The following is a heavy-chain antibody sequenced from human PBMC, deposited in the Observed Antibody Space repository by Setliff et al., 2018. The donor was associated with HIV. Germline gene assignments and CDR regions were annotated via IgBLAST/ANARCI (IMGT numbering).Heavy chain of an antibody. CDR3: ARDPYCSGDGCFRYYQH. V-gene: IGHV4-39*07. Sequence: SEPLSLTCTVSGGSISSSSYYWGWIRQPPGKGLEWIGNIFYSGSTFYNPSLKSRVTISVDTSKKKFSLKLNSVTAADTAVYFCARDPYCSGDGCFRYYQHWGRGTLVTVSS. CDR1: GGSISSSSYY. D-gene: IGHD2-15*01. J-gene: IGHJ1*01. CDR2: IFYSGST.